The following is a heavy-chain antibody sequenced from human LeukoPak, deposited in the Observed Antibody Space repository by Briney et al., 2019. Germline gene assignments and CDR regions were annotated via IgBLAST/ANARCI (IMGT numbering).Heavy chain of an antibody. J-gene: IGHJ6*02. CDR1: GGTFSSYA. D-gene: IGHD6-19*01. V-gene: IGHV1-69*04. CDR3: ARPQVGGWYPLYYGMDV. Sequence: GASVKVSCKASGGTFSSYAISWVRQAPGQGLEWRGRIIPILGIANYAQKFQGRVTITADKSTSTAYMELSSLRSEDTAVYYCARPQVGGWYPLYYGMDVWGQGTTVTVSS. CDR2: IIPILGIA.